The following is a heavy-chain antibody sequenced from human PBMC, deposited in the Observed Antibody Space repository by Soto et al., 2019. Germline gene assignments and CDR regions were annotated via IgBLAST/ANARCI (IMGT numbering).Heavy chain of an antibody. CDR3: ASRGIAAAYYYGMDV. CDR1: GGSFSGYY. D-gene: IGHD6-13*01. CDR2: INHSGST. Sequence: SETLSLTCAVYGGSFSGYYWSWIRQPPGKGLEWIGEINHSGSTNYNPSLKSRVTISVDTSKNQFSLKLSSVTAADTAVYYCASRGIAAAYYYGMDVWGQGTTVTVSS. V-gene: IGHV4-34*01. J-gene: IGHJ6*02.